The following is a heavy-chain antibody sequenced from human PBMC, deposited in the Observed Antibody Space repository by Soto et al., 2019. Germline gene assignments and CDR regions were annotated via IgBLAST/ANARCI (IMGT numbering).Heavy chain of an antibody. J-gene: IGHJ4*02. CDR2: ISSAGDSS. Sequence: EVQLVESGGGLAQPGGSVRLSCAASGFTFSSYEMNWVRQAPGRTLEWVSYISSAGDSSYYADSVKGRFTISRDNAKNSRYLQMNSLRVEDTAVYYCARVYCSTTTCHVQAFDSWGQGTLVTVSS. D-gene: IGHD2-2*01. V-gene: IGHV3-48*03. CDR1: GFTFSSYE. CDR3: ARVYCSTTTCHVQAFDS.